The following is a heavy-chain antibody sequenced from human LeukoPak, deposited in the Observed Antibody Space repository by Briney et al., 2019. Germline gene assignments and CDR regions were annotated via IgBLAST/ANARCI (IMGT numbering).Heavy chain of an antibody. CDR1: GGSISSHY. CDR3: GRDALVGYFSYYYMDV. J-gene: IGHJ6*03. D-gene: IGHD2-15*01. V-gene: IGHV4-59*11. CDR2: ISNSGST. Sequence: SETLSLTCTVSGGSISSHYWTWIQQSPVKGLEWIGDISNSGSTSYNPSLKRRVTISIDTSKNQFSLKLGSVTAADTAVYYCGRDALVGYFSYYYMDVWGKGTTVTVSS.